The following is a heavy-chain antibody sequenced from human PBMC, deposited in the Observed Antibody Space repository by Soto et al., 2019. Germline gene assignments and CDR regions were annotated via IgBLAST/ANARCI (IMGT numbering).Heavy chain of an antibody. CDR3: ARDTVTGYERNFDY. V-gene: IGHV1-18*01. CDR1: GYTFNSYG. D-gene: IGHD3-9*01. CDR2: ISAYNGNT. Sequence: QVQLVQSGAEVTKPGASVKVSCKASGYTFNSYGLSWVRQVPGPGLEWMGWISAYNGNTNEAQKRQGRVTRTTDTSTSTADMELRSLRSDDTAVDYCARDTVTGYERNFDYWGQGTLVTVSS. J-gene: IGHJ4*02.